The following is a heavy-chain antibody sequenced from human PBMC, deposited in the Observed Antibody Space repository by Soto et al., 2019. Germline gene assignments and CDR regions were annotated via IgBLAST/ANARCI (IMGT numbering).Heavy chain of an antibody. J-gene: IGHJ6*02. CDR2: ISGSGGST. CDR3: AKDRPRRYYYYGMDV. Sequence: PGGSLRLSCAASGFTFSSYAMSWVRQAPGKGLEWVSAISGSGGSTYYADSVKGRFTISRDNSKNTLYLQMNSLRAEDTAVSYCAKDRPRRYYYYGMDVWGQGTTVTVSS. CDR1: GFTFSSYA. V-gene: IGHV3-23*01.